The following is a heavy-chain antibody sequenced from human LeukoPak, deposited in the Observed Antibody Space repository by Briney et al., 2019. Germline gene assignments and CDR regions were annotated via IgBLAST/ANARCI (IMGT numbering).Heavy chain of an antibody. V-gene: IGHV3-30*02. CDR2: IQYDRSNE. J-gene: IGHJ6*03. Sequence: GGSLRLSCAASGFTFSSYGMHWVRQAPGKGLEWVAYIQYDRSNEQYAHSVKGRFRISRDNSKNILYLQMNSLRAEDTAVYYCAKDRCSNGIGCYYYYMDVWGKGTTVTISS. CDR3: AKDRCSNGIGCYYYYMDV. D-gene: IGHD2-8*01. CDR1: GFTFSSYG.